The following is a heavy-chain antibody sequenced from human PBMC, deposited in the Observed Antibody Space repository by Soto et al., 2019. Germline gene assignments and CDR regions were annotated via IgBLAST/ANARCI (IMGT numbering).Heavy chain of an antibody. Sequence: QVQLVQSGAEVKKPGSSVKVSCKASGGTVSSYAISWVRQAPGQGLEWMGGIIPIFGTANYAQKFQGRVTITADESTSTAYMELSSLRSEDTAVYYCARELGYCISTSCYGWDYWGQGTLVTVSS. CDR1: GGTVSSYA. CDR2: IIPIFGTA. J-gene: IGHJ4*02. CDR3: ARELGYCISTSCYGWDY. D-gene: IGHD2-2*01. V-gene: IGHV1-69*12.